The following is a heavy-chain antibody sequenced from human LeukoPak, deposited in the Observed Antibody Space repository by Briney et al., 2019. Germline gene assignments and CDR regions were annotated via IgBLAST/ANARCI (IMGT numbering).Heavy chain of an antibody. D-gene: IGHD6-13*01. CDR1: GFTFSSYA. J-gene: IGHJ4*02. CDR2: ISDSGGST. V-gene: IGHV3-23*01. Sequence: PGGSLRLSCAASGFTFSSYAMSWVRQAPGKGLEWVSTISDSGGSTYSADSVKGRFTVSRDNSKNTVYLQMNSLRAGDTAVYYCAKDRGIARAAYLDYWGQGTLVTVSS. CDR3: AKDRGIARAAYLDY.